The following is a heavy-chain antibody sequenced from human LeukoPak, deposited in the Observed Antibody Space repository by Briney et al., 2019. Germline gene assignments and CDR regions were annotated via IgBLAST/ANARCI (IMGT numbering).Heavy chain of an antibody. CDR3: AARSGSSPYYIDH. Sequence: GGSLRLSCAASGFTFSSYSMNWVRQAPGKGLEWVSGISGSGGSTYYADSVKGRFSISRDNSKNTLYLQMNSLRAEDTAVYLCAARSGSSPYYIDHWGQGTLVTVSS. V-gene: IGHV3-23*01. CDR1: GFTFSSYS. CDR2: ISGSGGST. J-gene: IGHJ4*02. D-gene: IGHD1-26*01.